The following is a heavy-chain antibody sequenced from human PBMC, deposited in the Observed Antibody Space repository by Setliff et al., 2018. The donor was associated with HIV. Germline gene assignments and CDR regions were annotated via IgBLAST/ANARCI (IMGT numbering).Heavy chain of an antibody. CDR3: ARAEGAAGGGYSLGSFDH. Sequence: PGESLKISCAASGFHFSSYCMSWVRQAPGKGLEWVANIRQDGSDKYYVDSVKGRFTISRDNAKNSLYLQMNSLRAEDTAVYYCARAEGAAGGGYSLGSFDHWGQGAPVTVSS. CDR1: GFHFSSYC. J-gene: IGHJ4*02. CDR2: IRQDGSDK. V-gene: IGHV3-7*01. D-gene: IGHD5-18*01.